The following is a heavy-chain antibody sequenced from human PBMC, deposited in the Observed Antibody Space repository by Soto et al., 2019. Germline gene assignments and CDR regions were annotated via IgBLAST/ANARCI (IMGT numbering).Heavy chain of an antibody. J-gene: IGHJ4*02. CDR3: ARENYYDSSADY. CDR2: IYYSGST. V-gene: IGHV4-30-4*01. Sequence: SETLSLTCTVSGGSISSGDYYWSWIRQPPGKGLEWIGYIYYSGSTYYNPSLKSRVTISVDTSKNQFSLKLSSVTAADTAVYYCARENYYDSSADYWGQGTLVTVSS. D-gene: IGHD3-22*01. CDR1: GGSISSGDYY.